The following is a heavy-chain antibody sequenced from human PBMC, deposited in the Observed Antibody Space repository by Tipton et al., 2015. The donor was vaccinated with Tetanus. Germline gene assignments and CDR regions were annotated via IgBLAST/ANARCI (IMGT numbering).Heavy chain of an antibody. CDR2: IYYSGST. V-gene: IGHV4-59*01. Sequence: TLSLTCTVSGGSISSYYWSWIRQPPGKGLEWIGYIYYSGSTNYNPSLKSRVTISVDTSKNQFSLELSSVTAADTAVYYCARTTVITIFACRGRVTLVSVSS. CDR3: ARTTVITIFAC. D-gene: IGHD4-23*01. J-gene: IGHJ4*02. CDR1: GGSISSYY.